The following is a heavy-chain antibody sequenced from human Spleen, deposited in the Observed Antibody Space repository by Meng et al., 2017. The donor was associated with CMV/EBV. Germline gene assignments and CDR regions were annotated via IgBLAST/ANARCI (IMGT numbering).Heavy chain of an antibody. D-gene: IGHD2-2*01. CDR1: GFTFSSYA. CDR2: ISYDGSNK. V-gene: IGHV3-30*04. J-gene: IGHJ6*02. CDR3: AREGPDIVVVPAAIGALYYYGMDV. Sequence: GESLKISCAASGFTFSSYAMHWVRQAPGKGLEWVAVISYDGSNKYYADSVKGRFTISRDNSKNTLYLQMNSLRAEDTAVYYCAREGPDIVVVPAAIGALYYYGMDVWGQGTTVTVSS.